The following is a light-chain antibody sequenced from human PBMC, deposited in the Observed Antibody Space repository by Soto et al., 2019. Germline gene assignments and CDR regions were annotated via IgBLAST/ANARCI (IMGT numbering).Light chain of an antibody. Sequence: DIQMTQSPSTLSASVGDRVTITCRASQSINNWLAWYQQKPGKAPKLLISKASSLESGVPSRFSGSGSGTEFTITISSLQPDDFATYYYQQYNSYPWTFGQGTKQEIK. CDR1: QSINNW. V-gene: IGKV1-5*03. CDR2: KAS. J-gene: IGKJ1*01. CDR3: QQYNSYPWT.